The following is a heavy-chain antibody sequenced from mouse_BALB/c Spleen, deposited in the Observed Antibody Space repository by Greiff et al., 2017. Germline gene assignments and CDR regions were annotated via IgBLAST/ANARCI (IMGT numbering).Heavy chain of an antibody. V-gene: IGHV1-5*01. CDR2: IYPGNSDT. Sequence: VQLQQSGTVLARPGASVKMSCKASGYTFTSYWMHWVKQRPGQGLEWIGAIYPGNSDTSYNQKFKGKAKLTAVTSTSTAYMELSSLTNEDSAVYYCTFNWDEGFAYWGQGTLVTVSA. D-gene: IGHD4-1*02. CDR3: TFNWDEGFAY. CDR1: GYTFTSYW. J-gene: IGHJ3*01.